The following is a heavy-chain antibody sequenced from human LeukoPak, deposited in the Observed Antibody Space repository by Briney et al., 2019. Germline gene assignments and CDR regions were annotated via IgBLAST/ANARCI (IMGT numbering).Heavy chain of an antibody. CDR1: GGSVSNSSYY. D-gene: IGHD2-2*01. J-gene: IGHJ4*02. CDR2: IYYSGST. V-gene: IGHV4-39*07. Sequence: SETLSLTCSVSGGSVSNSSYYWGWIRQPPGKGLEWIASIYYSGSTYYNPSLKSRVSISVDTSKNQLSLNLNSVTAADTAVYYCARYCSSTSCPEDYWGQGTLVTVSS. CDR3: ARYCSSTSCPEDY.